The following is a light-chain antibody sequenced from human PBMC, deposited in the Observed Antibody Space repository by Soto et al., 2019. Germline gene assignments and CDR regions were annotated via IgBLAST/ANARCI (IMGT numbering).Light chain of an antibody. J-gene: IGKJ2*02. CDR1: QSSSSY. CDR2: AAS. V-gene: IGKV1-39*01. CDR3: QHSYSTPRT. Sequence: DLQMTQSPSSLSASVGDRVTITCRASQSSSSYLNWYQQKPGKAPKLLIYAASSLQSGVPSRFSGSGSGTDFTLTISRLQPEDFATYYCQHSYSTPRTFGQGTKLEIK.